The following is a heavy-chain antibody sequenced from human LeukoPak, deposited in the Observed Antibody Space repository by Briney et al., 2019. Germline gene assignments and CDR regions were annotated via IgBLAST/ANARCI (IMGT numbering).Heavy chain of an antibody. D-gene: IGHD6-13*01. CDR1: GFTFSSYG. Sequence: GGSLRLSCAASGFTFSSYGMHWVRQAPGKGLEWVAVIWYDGSNKYYADSVKGRFTISRDNSKNTLYLQMNSLRAEDTAVYYCARDTRYSSSWQRVDYWGQGTLVTVSS. V-gene: IGHV3-33*01. J-gene: IGHJ4*02. CDR2: IWYDGSNK. CDR3: ARDTRYSSSWQRVDY.